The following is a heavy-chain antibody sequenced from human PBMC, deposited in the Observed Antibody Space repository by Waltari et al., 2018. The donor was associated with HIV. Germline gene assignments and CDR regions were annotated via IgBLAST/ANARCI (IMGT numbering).Heavy chain of an antibody. V-gene: IGHV3-15*01. J-gene: IGHJ3*01. CDR2: IKSEPNSKTV. CDR1: GFKFRDAG. Sequence: EVKLVESGGDLVKAGGSLRLSCAASGFKFRDAGMSWVRQTPVGALQWIGTIKSEPNSKTVDYLEALKRRFTSSGDDAKGMSYLQIDGLKTDDTATYFCSWDDKAVFDYRGLGTTVIVSS. CDR3: SWDDKAVFDY. D-gene: IGHD4-4*01.